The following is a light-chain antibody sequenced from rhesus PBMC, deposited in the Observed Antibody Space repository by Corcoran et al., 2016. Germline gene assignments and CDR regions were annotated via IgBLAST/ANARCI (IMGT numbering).Light chain of an antibody. Sequence: ETVVTQSPATLSLSPGERATLSCRASQSVGSNLAWYQQKPGQAPKLLIYEASSRATGIPDRFSGSESGTEFTLTIRSLEPEDVGVYYCQQYNNWNSFGQGTKVEIK. V-gene: IGKV3-42*02. CDR1: QSVGSN. J-gene: IGKJ2*01. CDR2: EAS. CDR3: QQYNNWNS.